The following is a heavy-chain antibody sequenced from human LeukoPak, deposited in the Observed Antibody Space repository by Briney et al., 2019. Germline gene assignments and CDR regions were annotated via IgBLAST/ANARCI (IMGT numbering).Heavy chain of an antibody. J-gene: IGHJ4*02. CDR3: ARGSTYSSSWYWKGTPFDY. CDR2: IWYDGSNK. Sequence: GGSLRLSCAASGFTFSSYGMHWVRQAPGKGLEWVAVIWYDGSNKYYADSVKGRFTISRDNSKNTLYLQMNSLRAEDTAVYYCARGSTYSSSWYWKGTPFDYWGQGTLVTVS. V-gene: IGHV3-33*01. D-gene: IGHD6-13*01. CDR1: GFTFSSYG.